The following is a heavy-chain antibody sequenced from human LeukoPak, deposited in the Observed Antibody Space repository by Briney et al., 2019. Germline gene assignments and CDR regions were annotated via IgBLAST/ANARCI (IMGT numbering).Heavy chain of an antibody. CDR1: GGSISSYY. V-gene: IGHV4-4*07. CDR2: IYTSGST. D-gene: IGHD2-2*01. J-gene: IGHJ3*02. Sequence: KPSETLSLTCTVSGGSISSYYWSWIRQPAGKGLEWIGRIYTSGSTNYNPSLKSRVTISVDTSKNQFSLKLSSVTAADTAVYYCCVPATGSMAFDIWGQGTMVTVSS. CDR3: CVPATGSMAFDI.